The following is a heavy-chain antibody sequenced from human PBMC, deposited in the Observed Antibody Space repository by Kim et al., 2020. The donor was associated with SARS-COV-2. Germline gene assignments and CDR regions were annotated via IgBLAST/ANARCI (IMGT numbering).Heavy chain of an antibody. V-gene: IGHV3-48*03. Sequence: SGSTISYSDSVKGRFTISRDNAKNALYLKMNSLRAEDTAVYYCARDWNLTWGQGTLVTVSS. D-gene: IGHD1-1*01. CDR3: ARDWNLT. J-gene: IGHJ5*02. CDR2: SGSTI.